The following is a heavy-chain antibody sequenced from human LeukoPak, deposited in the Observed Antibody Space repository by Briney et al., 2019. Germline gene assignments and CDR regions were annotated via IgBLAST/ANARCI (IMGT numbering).Heavy chain of an antibody. CDR3: ARHVRWYGSGLGWFDP. D-gene: IGHD6-19*01. V-gene: IGHV5-51*01. CDR1: GYSFTSYW. Sequence: GESLKISCKGSGYSFTSYWIGWVRQMPGKGLEWMGIIYPGNSDTRYSPSFQGQVTISADKSISTAYLQWSSLKASDTAMYYCARHVRWYGSGLGWFDPWGQGTLVTVSS. CDR2: IYPGNSDT. J-gene: IGHJ5*02.